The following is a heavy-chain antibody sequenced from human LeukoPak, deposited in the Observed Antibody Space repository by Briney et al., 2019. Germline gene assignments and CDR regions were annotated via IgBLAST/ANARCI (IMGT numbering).Heavy chain of an antibody. D-gene: IGHD3-9*01. V-gene: IGHV4-30-4*01. CDR3: ARDGTYYDILTGYYNKGNWFDP. CDR1: GGXISSGDYY. CDR2: IYYSGST. Sequence: PSETLSLTCTVSGGXISSGDYYWSWIRQPPGKGLEWLGYIYYSGSTYYNPSLKSRVAISVDTSKNQFSLKLSSVTAADTAVYYCARDGTYYDILTGYYNKGNWFDPWGQGTLVTVSS. J-gene: IGHJ5*02.